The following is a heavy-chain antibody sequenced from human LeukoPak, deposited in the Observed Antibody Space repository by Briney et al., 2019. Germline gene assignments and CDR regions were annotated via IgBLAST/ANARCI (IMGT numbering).Heavy chain of an antibody. Sequence: GASVKVSCKASGYIFTGYYMHWVRQAPGQGLEWMGWINPNSGGTNYAQKFQGRVTMTRDTSISTAYMELSRLRSDDTAVYYCARVQGIAVAGVTNYWGQGTLVTVSS. V-gene: IGHV1-2*02. CDR2: INPNSGGT. D-gene: IGHD6-19*01. J-gene: IGHJ4*02. CDR1: GYIFTGYY. CDR3: ARVQGIAVAGVTNY.